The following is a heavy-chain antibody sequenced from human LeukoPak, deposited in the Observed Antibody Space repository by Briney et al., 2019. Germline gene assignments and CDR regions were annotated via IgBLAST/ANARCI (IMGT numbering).Heavy chain of an antibody. V-gene: IGHV3-48*04. D-gene: IGHD5-24*01. CDR1: GFTFSSYS. CDR3: ATTYNYGPNWFDP. CDR2: ISNSGSAV. J-gene: IGHJ5*02. Sequence: PGGSLRLSCAASGFTFSSYSMNWVRQAPGKGLEWVSKISNSGSAVYYADSVKGRFTISRDNAKNSLFLQMNNLRAEDTALYFCATTYNYGPNWFDPWGQGTLVTVSS.